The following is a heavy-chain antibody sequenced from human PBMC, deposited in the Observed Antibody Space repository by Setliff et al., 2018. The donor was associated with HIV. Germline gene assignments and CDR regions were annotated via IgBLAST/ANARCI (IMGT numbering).Heavy chain of an antibody. V-gene: IGHV4-34*01. CDR3: ARRSGWSLDY. J-gene: IGHJ4*02. CDR1: GGSFSGYY. Sequence: SETLSLTCAVYGGSFSGYYWSWIRQPPGKGLEWIGSIYYTGATSYNPSLKSRVTISVDTSKNQFSLKLSSVTAADTAVYYCARRSGWSLDYWGQGTLVTVSS. CDR2: IYYTGAT. D-gene: IGHD6-19*01.